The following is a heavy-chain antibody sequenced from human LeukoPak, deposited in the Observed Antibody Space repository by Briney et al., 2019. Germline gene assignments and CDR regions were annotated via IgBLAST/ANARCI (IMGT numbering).Heavy chain of an antibody. Sequence: GGSLRLSCTASGFTFSDYSMNWVRQAPGKGLEWVSTIYSGGSTYYADSVKGRFTISRDNSKNTLYLQMNSLRAEDTAVYYCARSSEGRYYYDSSGFSYYYYYMDVWGKGTTVTISS. D-gene: IGHD3-22*01. V-gene: IGHV3-53*01. CDR1: GFTFSDYS. CDR2: IYSGGST. J-gene: IGHJ6*03. CDR3: ARSSEGRYYYDSSGFSYYYYYMDV.